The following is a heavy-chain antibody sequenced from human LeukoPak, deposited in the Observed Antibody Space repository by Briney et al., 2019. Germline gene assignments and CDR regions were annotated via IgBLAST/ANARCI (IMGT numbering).Heavy chain of an antibody. Sequence: ASVKVSCKAFGYTFTSNYMHWVRQAPGQGPEWIGVISPSGGSTTYARQFQGRVTLTRDMSTSTDYLELNSLRSGDTAVYYCATNLLWFGELSLGDYWGQGTLVTVSS. V-gene: IGHV1-46*01. CDR3: ATNLLWFGELSLGDY. D-gene: IGHD3-10*01. CDR2: ISPSGGST. CDR1: GYTFTSNY. J-gene: IGHJ4*02.